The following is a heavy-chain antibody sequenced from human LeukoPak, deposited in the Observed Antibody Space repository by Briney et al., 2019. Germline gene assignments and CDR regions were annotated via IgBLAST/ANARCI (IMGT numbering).Heavy chain of an antibody. V-gene: IGHV3-7*01. CDR3: ARDSSSSWSFDY. J-gene: IGHJ4*02. CDR2: IKQDGSEK. D-gene: IGHD6-13*01. CDR1: GFTFSSNA. Sequence: GGSLRLSCEASGFTFSSNAMSWVRQAPGKGLEWVANIKQDGSEKYYVDSVKGRFTISRDNAKNSLYLQMNSLRAEDTAVYYCARDSSSSWSFDYWGQGTLVTVSS.